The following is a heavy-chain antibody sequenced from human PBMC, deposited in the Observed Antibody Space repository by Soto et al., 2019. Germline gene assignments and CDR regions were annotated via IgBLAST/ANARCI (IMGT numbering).Heavy chain of an antibody. CDR3: ASGLLEYSSSWYDY. V-gene: IGHV3-74*01. J-gene: IGHJ4*02. CDR1: GFTFSSYW. CDR2: INSDASST. Sequence: EVQLVESGGGLVQPGGSLRLSCAASGFTFSSYWMHWVHQAPGKGLVWVSRINSDASSTNYADSVKGRFTISRDNAKNTLFLQMSSLRAEDTAVYYCASGLLEYSSSWYDYWGQGSLGTVSS. D-gene: IGHD6-13*01.